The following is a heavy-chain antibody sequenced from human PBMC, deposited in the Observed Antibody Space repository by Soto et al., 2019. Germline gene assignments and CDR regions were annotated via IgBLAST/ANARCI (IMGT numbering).Heavy chain of an antibody. CDR2: ISYDGNNK. J-gene: IGHJ5*02. V-gene: IGHV3-30-3*01. D-gene: IGHD3-10*01. CDR1: GFTFNNYA. CDR3: ATYGPGIS. Sequence: QVQLVESGGGVVQPGRSLRLSCAASGFTFNNYAMHWVRQAPGKGLEWVAVISYDGNNKYNADSVKGRFTISRDNSKKALDLQMNSLRAEETAVYYCATYGPGISWGQGSLVTVSS.